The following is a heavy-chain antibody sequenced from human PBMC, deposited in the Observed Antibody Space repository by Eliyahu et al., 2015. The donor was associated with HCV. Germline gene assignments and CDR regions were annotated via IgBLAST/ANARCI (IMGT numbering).Heavy chain of an antibody. Sequence: QVQLVQSGAELKEPGASVKLSCTASGYIFSNYLIHWLRQAPGQGPEWMGRIDPNNGHLHYSQHFQGRLTVTTDTSTNTVYMELSSLKTEDTAVYYCARELGETVYFDYWGQGSLVTVSS. CDR1: GYIFSNYL. CDR3: ARELGETVYFDY. V-gene: IGHV1-46*01. CDR2: IDPNNGHL. J-gene: IGHJ4*02.